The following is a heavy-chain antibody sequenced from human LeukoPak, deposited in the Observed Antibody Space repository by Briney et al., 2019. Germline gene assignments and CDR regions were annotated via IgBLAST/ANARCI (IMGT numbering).Heavy chain of an antibody. CDR3: ARELGTDYFDY. CDR1: GFTFSSYS. Sequence: GGSLRLSCAASGFTFSSYSMDWVRQAPGKGLEWVSSISSSSSYIYYADSVKGRFTISRDNAKNSLYLQMNSLRAEDTAVYYCARELGTDYFDYWGQGTLVTVSS. V-gene: IGHV3-21*01. D-gene: IGHD2-8*02. CDR2: ISSSSSYI. J-gene: IGHJ4*02.